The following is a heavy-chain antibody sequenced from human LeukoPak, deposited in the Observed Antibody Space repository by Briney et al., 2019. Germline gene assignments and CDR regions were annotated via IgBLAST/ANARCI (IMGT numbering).Heavy chain of an antibody. V-gene: IGHV3-33*01. Sequence: PGRSLRLSCVASGFTFSSYGMHWVRQAPGKGLEWVAVIWYDGSNKYYADSVKGRFTISRDNSKNTLYLQMNSLRAEDTAVYYCARGGGYYDFWSGYYRECEFDYWGQGTLVTVSS. D-gene: IGHD3-3*01. CDR1: GFTFSSYG. CDR3: ARGGGYYDFWSGYYRECEFDY. CDR2: IWYDGSNK. J-gene: IGHJ4*02.